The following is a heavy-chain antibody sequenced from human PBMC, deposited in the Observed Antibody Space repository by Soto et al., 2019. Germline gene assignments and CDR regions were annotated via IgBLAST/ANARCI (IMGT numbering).Heavy chain of an antibody. CDR3: ARHVLGNSPSRPVDY. D-gene: IGHD4-4*01. Sequence: SETLSLTCTVSGGSISSSSYYWGWIRQPPGKGLEWIGSIYYSGSTYYNPSLTSRVTISVDTSKNQFSLKLSSVTAADTAVYYCARHVLGNSPSRPVDYWGQGTLVTVSS. V-gene: IGHV4-39*01. CDR1: GGSISSSSYY. J-gene: IGHJ4*02. CDR2: IYYSGST.